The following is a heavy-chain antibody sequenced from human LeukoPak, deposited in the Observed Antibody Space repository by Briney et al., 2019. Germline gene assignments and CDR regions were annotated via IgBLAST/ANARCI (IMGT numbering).Heavy chain of an antibody. V-gene: IGHV4-34*01. Sequence: SETLSLTCAISGGSFSGYYWSWIRQPPGKGLEWIGEINHSGSSNYNPSLKSRITISVDTSKNQFSLRLSSMTAADTAVYYCAIVGVDSSGYYYVNAFDIWGQGTMATVSS. J-gene: IGHJ3*02. CDR3: AIVGVDSSGYYYVNAFDI. CDR2: INHSGSS. D-gene: IGHD3-22*01. CDR1: GGSFSGYY.